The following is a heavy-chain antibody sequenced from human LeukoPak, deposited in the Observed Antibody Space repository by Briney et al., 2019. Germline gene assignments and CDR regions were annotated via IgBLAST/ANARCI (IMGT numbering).Heavy chain of an antibody. Sequence: GGSLRLSCAASGFTLSSYAMGWVRQAPGKGLEWVSAISGSGGSTYYADSVKGRFTISRDNSKNTPYLKMNSLRAADADVYYCATTRSRRSPVPLDYWGQGTLVTVSS. CDR3: ATTRSRRSPVPLDY. J-gene: IGHJ4*02. CDR2: ISGSGGST. CDR1: GFTLSSYA. V-gene: IGHV3-23*01. D-gene: IGHD2-2*01.